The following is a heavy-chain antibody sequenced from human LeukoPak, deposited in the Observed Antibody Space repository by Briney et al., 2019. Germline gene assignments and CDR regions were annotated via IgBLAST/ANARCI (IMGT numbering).Heavy chain of an antibody. CDR3: ARGPHYYGAGSLDY. V-gene: IGHV4-4*07. D-gene: IGHD3-10*01. CDR2: IYTSGST. J-gene: IGHJ4*02. CDR1: GGSISSCH. Sequence: SETLSLTCTVSGGSISSCHWSWIRQPAGKGLEWIGRIYTSGSTNYNPSLKSRVTMSVDTSKNQFSLKMSSVTAADTAVYYCARGPHYYGAGSLDYWGQGTLVTVSS.